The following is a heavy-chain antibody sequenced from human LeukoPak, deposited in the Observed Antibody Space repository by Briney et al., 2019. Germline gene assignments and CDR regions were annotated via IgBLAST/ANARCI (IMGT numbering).Heavy chain of an antibody. V-gene: IGHV3-49*03. Sequence: HAGGSLRLSCSASGFTFDDYAVSWFRQAPGKGLEWVGFIRSKAFGSTPEYAASVRGRFTISRDDSKSIAYLQMNSLKAEDTAVYYCTRNTVTVHFDYWSQGTLVTVSS. CDR1: GFTFDDYA. J-gene: IGHJ4*02. CDR3: TRNTVTVHFDY. CDR2: IRSKAFGSTP. D-gene: IGHD4-17*01.